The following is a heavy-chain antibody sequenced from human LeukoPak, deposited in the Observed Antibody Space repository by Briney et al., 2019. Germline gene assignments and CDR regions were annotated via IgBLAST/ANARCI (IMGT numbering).Heavy chain of an antibody. CDR2: IYYSGST. D-gene: IGHD2-2*01. Sequence: PSETLSLTCTVSGGSISSYYWSWIRQPPGKGLEWIGYIYYSGSTNYNPSLKSRVTISVDTSKNQFSLKLSSVTAADTAVYYCARAGLWYCSSTSCQGGAFDNWGQGTMVTVSS. J-gene: IGHJ3*02. V-gene: IGHV4-59*01. CDR1: GGSISSYY. CDR3: ARAGLWYCSSTSCQGGAFDN.